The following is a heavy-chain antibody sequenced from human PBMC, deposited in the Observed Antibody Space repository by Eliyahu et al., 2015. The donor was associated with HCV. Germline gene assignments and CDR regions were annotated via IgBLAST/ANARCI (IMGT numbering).Heavy chain of an antibody. CDR1: GGSVSSGSYY. Sequence: QVQLQESGPGLVKPSETLSLTCTVSGGSVSSGSYYWSWIRQPPGKGLEWIGYIYYSGSTNYNPSLKSRVTISVDTSKNQFSLKLSSVTAADTAVYYCARSGLLYDFWSGYLGPPHGDYYYGMDVWGQGTTVTVSS. D-gene: IGHD3-3*01. V-gene: IGHV4-61*01. J-gene: IGHJ6*02. CDR2: IYYSGST. CDR3: ARSGLLYDFWSGYLGPPHGDYYYGMDV.